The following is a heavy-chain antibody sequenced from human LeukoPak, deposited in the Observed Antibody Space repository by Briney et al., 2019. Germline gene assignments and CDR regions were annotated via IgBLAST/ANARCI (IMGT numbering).Heavy chain of an antibody. Sequence: GGSLRLSCAASGFTFSSYSMNWVRQAPGKGLEWVSSISSSSYIYYADSVKGRFTTSRDNAKNSLYLQMNSLRAEDTAVYYCARDGRDGYNDFDYWGQGTLVTVSS. D-gene: IGHD5-24*01. CDR3: ARDGRDGYNDFDY. V-gene: IGHV3-21*01. J-gene: IGHJ4*02. CDR1: GFTFSSYS. CDR2: ISSSSYI.